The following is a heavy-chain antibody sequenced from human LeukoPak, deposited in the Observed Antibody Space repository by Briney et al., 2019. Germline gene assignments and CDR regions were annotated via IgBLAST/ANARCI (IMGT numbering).Heavy chain of an antibody. V-gene: IGHV4-38-2*02. Sequence: SETLSLTCNVSGYSISSGYYWAWIRQSPGKGLEWIGSIYYSGSTYYNPSLKSRVTISVDTSKNQFSLKLSSVTAADTAVYYCARLYPDLDCGNDCYFFDYWGQGTLVTVSS. CDR1: GYSISSGYY. CDR3: ARLYPDLDCGNDCYFFDY. D-gene: IGHD2-21*02. J-gene: IGHJ4*02. CDR2: IYYSGST.